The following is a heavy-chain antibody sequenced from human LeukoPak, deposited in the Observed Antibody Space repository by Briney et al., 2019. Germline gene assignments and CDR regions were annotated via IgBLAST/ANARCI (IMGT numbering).Heavy chain of an antibody. CDR3: ARGTGSSWDGGPFDS. Sequence: SETLSLTCAVYGGSFSGYYWSWIRQPPGKGLEWFGEINHSGSTNYNPSLKSRVTISVDTSKNQFSLKLSSVTAADTAVYYCARGTGSSWDGGPFDSWGQGTLVTVSS. V-gene: IGHV4-34*01. D-gene: IGHD6-13*01. J-gene: IGHJ4*02. CDR2: INHSGST. CDR1: GGSFSGYY.